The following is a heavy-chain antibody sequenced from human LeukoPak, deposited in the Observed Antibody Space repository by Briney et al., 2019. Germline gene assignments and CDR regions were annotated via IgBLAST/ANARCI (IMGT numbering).Heavy chain of an antibody. CDR2: IYYTGST. CDR1: GGSISGYY. Sequence: PSETLSLTCTVSGGSISGYYWSWIRQPPGKGLEWITYIYYTGSTNYNPSLKSRVTISVDTSKNQFSLKLSSVTAADTAVYYCARDSGGSDAFDIWGQGTMVTVSS. V-gene: IGHV4-59*01. CDR3: ARDSGGSDAFDI. J-gene: IGHJ3*02. D-gene: IGHD2-8*02.